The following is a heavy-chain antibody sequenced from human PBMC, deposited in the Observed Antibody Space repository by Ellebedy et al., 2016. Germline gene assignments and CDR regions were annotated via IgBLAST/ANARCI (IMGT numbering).Heavy chain of an antibody. D-gene: IGHD3-22*01. CDR1: GFTFSSYD. CDR2: IGTAGDT. Sequence: GGSLRLSCAASGFTFSSYDMHWVRQATGKGLEWVSAIGTAGDTYYPGSVKGRFTISRENAKNSLYLQTNSLRAGDTAVYYCARAIKGYYYDSSGYYFDYWGQGTLVTVSS. CDR3: ARAIKGYYYDSSGYYFDY. J-gene: IGHJ4*02. V-gene: IGHV3-13*01.